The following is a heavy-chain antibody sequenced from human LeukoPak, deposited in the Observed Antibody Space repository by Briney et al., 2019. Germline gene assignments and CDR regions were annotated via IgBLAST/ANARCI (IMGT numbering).Heavy chain of an antibody. J-gene: IGHJ4*02. D-gene: IGHD6-6*01. CDR3: ARASYSSWTFFEY. V-gene: IGHV3-30*14. Sequence: PGGSLRLSCAASGFTFSSYAMHWVRQAPGKGLEWVAVISYDGSNKYYADSVRGRFTVSRDNSKNTLFLQMNSLRADDTAVYYCARASYSSWTFFEYWGQGTLVTVSS. CDR2: ISYDGSNK. CDR1: GFTFSSYA.